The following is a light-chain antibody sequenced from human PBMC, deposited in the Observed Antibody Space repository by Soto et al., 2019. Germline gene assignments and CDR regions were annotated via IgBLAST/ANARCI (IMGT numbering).Light chain of an antibody. CDR3: QQYNSYST. CDR2: DAS. J-gene: IGKJ1*01. Sequence: DIQMTQSPSSLSASVGDRATITFRASQSISSWLAWYQQKPGKAPKLLIYDASSLESGVPSRFSGSGSGTEFTLTISSLQPDDFATYYCQQYNSYSTFGQGTKVDIK. CDR1: QSISSW. V-gene: IGKV1-5*01.